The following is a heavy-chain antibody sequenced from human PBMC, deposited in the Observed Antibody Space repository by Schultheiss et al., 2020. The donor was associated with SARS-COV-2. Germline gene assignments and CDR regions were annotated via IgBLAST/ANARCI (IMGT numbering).Heavy chain of an antibody. J-gene: IGHJ4*02. CDR1: GYSFPSYW. CDR2: IYPGDSNT. Sequence: GGSLRLSCKGSGYSFPSYWIGWVRQMPGKGLEWMGIIYPGDSNTRYSPSFQGQVTISADKSISTAYMQWSSLKASDIAMYYCARLSLRWTYSPLYYWGQGTLVTVSS. D-gene: IGHD4-23*01. V-gene: IGHV5-51*01. CDR3: ARLSLRWTYSPLYY.